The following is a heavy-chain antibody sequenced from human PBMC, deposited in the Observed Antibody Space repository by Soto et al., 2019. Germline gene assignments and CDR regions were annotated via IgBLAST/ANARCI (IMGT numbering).Heavy chain of an antibody. D-gene: IGHD4-17*01. CDR1: GFTFGSYG. CDR3: AQVPRYTVTPPDDY. CDR2: ISYDGTNK. J-gene: IGHJ4*02. V-gene: IGHV3-30*18. Sequence: QVQLVESGGGVVQPGRSLRLSCVASGFTFGSYGMQWVRQAPGKGLEWVAVISYDGTNKYYTDSVKGRFTISRDNPKNTLFLQMNSLRAEDTAVYYCAQVPRYTVTPPDDYWGQVTLVTVSS.